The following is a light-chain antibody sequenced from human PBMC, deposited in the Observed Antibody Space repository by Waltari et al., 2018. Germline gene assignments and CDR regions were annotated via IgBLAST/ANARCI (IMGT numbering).Light chain of an antibody. CDR1: QTVDKY. V-gene: IGKV1-39*01. CDR2: TAS. CDR3: QQSYFAPWT. Sequence: DIQMTQSPSSLSASVGDRVTITCRASQTVDKYLNWYQQKPVKAPKLLIYTASRLQSGVPSRFSGSGSGTDFTLTISSLQPEDFATYYCQQSYFAPWTFGQGTKVESK. J-gene: IGKJ1*01.